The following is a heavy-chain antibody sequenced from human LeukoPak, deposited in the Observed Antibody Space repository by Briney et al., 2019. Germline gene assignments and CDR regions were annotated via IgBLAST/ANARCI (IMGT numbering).Heavy chain of an antibody. CDR3: ARGLPKRYYYDSSGYYY. CDR2: IYYSGST. J-gene: IGHJ4*02. D-gene: IGHD3-22*01. Sequence: SETLSLTCTVSGGSISSSNYYWGWIRQPPGKGLEWIGSIYYSGSTNYNPSLKSRVTISVDTSKNQFSLKLSSVTAADTAVYYCARGLPKRYYYDSSGYYYWGQGTLVTVSS. CDR1: GGSISSSNYY. V-gene: IGHV4-39*07.